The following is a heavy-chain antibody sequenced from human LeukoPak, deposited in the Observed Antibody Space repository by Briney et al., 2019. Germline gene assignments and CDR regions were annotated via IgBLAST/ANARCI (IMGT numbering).Heavy chain of an antibody. J-gene: IGHJ5*02. CDR2: IYTSGST. CDR1: GGSISSYY. Sequence: PSETLSLTCTVSGGSISSYYWSWLRQPAGKGLEWIGRIYTSGSTNYNPSLKSRATMSVDTSKNQFSLTLSSVTAADTAVYYCAREYCSSTSCYWVNWFDPWGQGTLVTVSS. D-gene: IGHD2-2*01. V-gene: IGHV4-4*07. CDR3: AREYCSSTSCYWVNWFDP.